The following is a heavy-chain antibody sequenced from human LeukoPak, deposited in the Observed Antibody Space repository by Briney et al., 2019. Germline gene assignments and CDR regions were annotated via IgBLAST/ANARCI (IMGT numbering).Heavy chain of an antibody. CDR1: GFTFSSYW. J-gene: IGHJ4*02. V-gene: IGHV3-7*01. D-gene: IGHD3/OR15-3a*01. CDR3: AKDRGGLFDY. CDR2: IKQDGSEK. Sequence: GGSLRLSCAASGFTFSSYWMSWVRQAPGKGLEWVANIKQDGSEKYYVDSVKGRFTISRDNSKNTLYLQMNSLRAEDTAVYYCAKDRGGLFDYWGQGTLVTVSS.